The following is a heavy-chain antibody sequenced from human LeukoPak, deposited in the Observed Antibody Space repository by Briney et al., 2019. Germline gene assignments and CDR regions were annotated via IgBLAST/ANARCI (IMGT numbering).Heavy chain of an antibody. CDR3: ARETLACGGDCLDY. V-gene: IGHV3-48*03. Sequence: GGSLTLSCAASGFTLSSYEWNWVRQPPGKGLEWLSYISTTDTTKYYAESVKGRFTISRDNAKNSLSLQMNSLRAEDTAVYYCARETLACGGDCLDYWGQGTLVTVSS. D-gene: IGHD2-21*02. CDR2: ISTTDTTK. J-gene: IGHJ4*02. CDR1: GFTLSSYE.